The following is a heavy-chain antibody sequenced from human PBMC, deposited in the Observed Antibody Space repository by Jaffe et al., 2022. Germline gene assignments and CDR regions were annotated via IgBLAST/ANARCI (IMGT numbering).Heavy chain of an antibody. D-gene: IGHD3-16*01. Sequence: QVQLVQSGAEVKKPGASVKVSCKASGYTFTGYYMHWVRQAPGQGLEWMGWINPNSGGTNYAQKFQGRVTMTRDTSISTAYMELSRLRSDDTAVYYCARASRIMITFGASLGDYYYYMDVWGKGTTVTVSS. J-gene: IGHJ6*03. CDR1: GYTFTGYY. CDR3: ARASRIMITFGASLGDYYYYMDV. CDR2: INPNSGGT. V-gene: IGHV1-2*02.